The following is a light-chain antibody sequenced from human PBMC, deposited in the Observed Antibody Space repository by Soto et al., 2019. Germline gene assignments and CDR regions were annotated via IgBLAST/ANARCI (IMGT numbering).Light chain of an antibody. CDR2: DVS. V-gene: IGKV3-20*01. Sequence: IVLTQSPATLSLSPGKRATLSCRASQNISNYLIWYQQKPGQAPRLLIYDVSNRAAGIPARFSGSGSGTDFTLTISRLEPEDFAVYYCQQYGSSPETFGQGTKVDIK. CDR3: QQYGSSPET. CDR1: QNISNY. J-gene: IGKJ1*01.